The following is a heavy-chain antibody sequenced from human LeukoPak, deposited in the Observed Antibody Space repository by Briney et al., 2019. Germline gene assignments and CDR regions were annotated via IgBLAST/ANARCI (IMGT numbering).Heavy chain of an antibody. CDR2: INGEGSIV. CDR3: AREWGNSVLPLDY. Sequence: PRGSLRLSCAASGFTFSSYWMHWVRQGPGIGLVWVSRINGEGSIVNYADSVKGRFTISRDNAKNTLDLQMNSLRVEDTAVYFCAREWGNSVLPLDYWGQGTLVIASP. CDR1: GFTFSSYW. V-gene: IGHV3-74*01. J-gene: IGHJ4*02. D-gene: IGHD3-16*01.